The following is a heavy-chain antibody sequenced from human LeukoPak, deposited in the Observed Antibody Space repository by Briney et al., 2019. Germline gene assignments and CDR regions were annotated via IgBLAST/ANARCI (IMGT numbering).Heavy chain of an antibody. J-gene: IGHJ4*01. CDR2: ISAYNGNT. CDR3: ARDFRLHTKLPTGY. V-gene: IGHV1-18*01. Sequence: ASVKASCKASGYTFTSYGISGVRQAPGQGLEWMGWISAYNGNTNYAQKLQGRVTMTIDTSTSTAYMELRSLRSDDTAVYYCARDFRLHTKLPTGYWGQEPWSPSPQ. D-gene: IGHD5-24*01. CDR1: GYTFTSYG.